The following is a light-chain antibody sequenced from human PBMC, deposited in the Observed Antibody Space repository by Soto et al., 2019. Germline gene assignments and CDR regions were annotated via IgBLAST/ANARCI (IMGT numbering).Light chain of an antibody. CDR3: QQYGSSPRT. CDR1: ETVTGKY. CDR2: AAS. V-gene: IGKV3-20*01. Sequence: EIVLTQSPGTLSLSPWDRATLSCRASETVTGKYLAWYQQKAGQAPRLLIFAASNRATGIPDRFSGSGSGTDFTLTISRLEPEDFAVYYCQQYGSSPRTFGQGTKVDI. J-gene: IGKJ1*01.